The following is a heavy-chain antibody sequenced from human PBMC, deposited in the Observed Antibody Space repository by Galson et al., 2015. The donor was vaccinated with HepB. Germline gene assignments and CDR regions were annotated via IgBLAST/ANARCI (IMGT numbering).Heavy chain of an antibody. CDR2: MDPNSGNT. D-gene: IGHD6-13*01. Sequence: SVKVSCAASGFSFSTYDINWVRQATGQGLEWLGWMDPNSGNTGYGQKFQGRITMTRNTSINTAYMELRSLRSEDTAVYYCARFPHSSSWDDSYYYMDVWGKGTPVTVSS. CDR3: ARFPHSSSWDDSYYYMDV. CDR1: GFSFSTYD. J-gene: IGHJ6*03. V-gene: IGHV1-8*01.